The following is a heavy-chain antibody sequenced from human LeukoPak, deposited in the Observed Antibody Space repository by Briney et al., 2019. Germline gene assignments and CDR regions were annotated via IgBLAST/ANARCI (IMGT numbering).Heavy chain of an antibody. CDR1: GGSISSYY. Sequence: PSETLSLTCTVSGGSISSYYWSWIRQPAGKGLEWIGRIYTSGSTNYNPSLKSRVTMSVDTSKNQFSLKLSSVTAADTAVYYCARGRPRGSGSYYAHNWFDPWGQGTLVTVPS. J-gene: IGHJ5*02. CDR3: ARGRPRGSGSYYAHNWFDP. V-gene: IGHV4-4*07. CDR2: IYTSGST. D-gene: IGHD3-10*01.